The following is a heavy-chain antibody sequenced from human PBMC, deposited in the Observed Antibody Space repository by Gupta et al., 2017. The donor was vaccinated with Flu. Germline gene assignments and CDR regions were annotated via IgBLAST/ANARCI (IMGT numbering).Heavy chain of an antibody. CDR2: IFSNDEK. CDR1: GFSLSNARMG. Sequence: QVTLKESGPVLVKPTETLTLTCTVSGFSLSNARMGVSWIRQPPGKALEWLAHIFSNDEKSYSTSLKSRLTISKDTSKSQVVLTMTNMDPVDTATYYCARSPSVACSGGSCYFSSWFDPWGQGTLVTVSS. J-gene: IGHJ5*02. CDR3: ARSPSVACSGGSCYFSSWFDP. V-gene: IGHV2-26*01. D-gene: IGHD2-15*01.